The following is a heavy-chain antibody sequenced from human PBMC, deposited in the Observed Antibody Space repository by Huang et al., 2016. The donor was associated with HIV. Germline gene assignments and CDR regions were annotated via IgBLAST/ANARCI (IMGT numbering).Heavy chain of an antibody. V-gene: IGHV3-23*01. J-gene: IGHJ4*02. CDR2: IVGSGGST. Sequence: EVQLLESGGGLVQPGGSLRLSCAASGFAFSKNAMSGVRQAPGKGREWVSGIVGSGGSTYYADAVKGRFTISRENSKNTLYLQMNSLTAEDTAVYFCAKYVHESRGHYIQAFDHWGQGTLVTVSS. D-gene: IGHD3-22*01. CDR3: AKYVHESRGHYIQAFDH. CDR1: GFAFSKNA.